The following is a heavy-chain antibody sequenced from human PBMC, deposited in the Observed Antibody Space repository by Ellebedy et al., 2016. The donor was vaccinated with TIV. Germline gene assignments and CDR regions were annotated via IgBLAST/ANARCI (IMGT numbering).Heavy chain of an antibody. Sequence: SQTLSLTCVISGDSVSSNSAAWNWIRQSPSRGLEWLGRTYYRSKWYNDYAVSVKSRITINQDTSKNQFYLQLNSVTPEDTAVYYCARAGWLRFDYYYGMDVWGQGTTVTVSS. CDR1: GDSVSSNSAA. CDR3: ARAGWLRFDYYYGMDV. V-gene: IGHV6-1*01. CDR2: TYYRSKWYN. D-gene: IGHD5-12*01. J-gene: IGHJ6*02.